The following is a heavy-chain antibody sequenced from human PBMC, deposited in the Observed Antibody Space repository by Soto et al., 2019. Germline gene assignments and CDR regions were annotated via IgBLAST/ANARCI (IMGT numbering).Heavy chain of an antibody. CDR3: ASVQCGGDCLVDY. CDR1: GFTFSSYW. CDR2: INSDGSST. J-gene: IGHJ4*02. Sequence: PGGSLRLSCAASGFTFSSYWMHWVRQAPGKGLVRVSRINSDGSSTSYADSVKGRFTISRDNAKNTLYLQMNSLRAEDTAVYYCASVQCGGDCLVDYWGQGTLVTVSS. D-gene: IGHD2-21*02. V-gene: IGHV3-74*01.